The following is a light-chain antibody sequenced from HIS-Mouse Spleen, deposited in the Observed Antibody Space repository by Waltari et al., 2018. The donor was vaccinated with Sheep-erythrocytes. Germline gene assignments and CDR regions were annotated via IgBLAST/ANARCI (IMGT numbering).Light chain of an antibody. Sequence: DIVMTQSPLSLPVTPGEPASISCRSSQSLLHSNGYNYLDWYLQKPGQSPQLLFYLGCNRASGVLDRFSGSGSAKDFTLKITGLEAEIFGFYYCMQALQTPTFGQGTRLEI. CDR2: LGC. CDR3: MQALQTPT. V-gene: IGKV2-28*01. J-gene: IGKJ5*01. CDR1: QSLLHSNGYNY.